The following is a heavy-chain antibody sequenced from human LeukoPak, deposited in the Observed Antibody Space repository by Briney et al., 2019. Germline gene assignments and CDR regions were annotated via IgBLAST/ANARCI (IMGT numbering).Heavy chain of an antibody. CDR2: IYYSGGT. Sequence: SQTLSLTCTVSGGSISSGDYYWSWIRQPPGKGLEWIGYIYYSGGTYYNPSLKSRVTISVDTSKNQFSLKLSSVTAADTAVYYCARRPDCSSTSCYSFWFDPWGQGTLVTVSS. J-gene: IGHJ5*02. CDR3: ARRPDCSSTSCYSFWFDP. CDR1: GGSISSGDYY. D-gene: IGHD2-2*02. V-gene: IGHV4-30-4*08.